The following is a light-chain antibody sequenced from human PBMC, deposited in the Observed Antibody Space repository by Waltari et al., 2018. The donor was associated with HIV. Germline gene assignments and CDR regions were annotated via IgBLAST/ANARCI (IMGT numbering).Light chain of an antibody. J-gene: IGLJ1*01. CDR1: SSDVGGYNS. V-gene: IGLV2-11*01. Sequence: QSALTQPRSVSGSPGQSVPISCTGTSSDVGGYNSVSWYQQHPGKAPTLLIYEVSKWPSGVPDRFSGSKSGNTASLTISGLRADDEADYYCCSYGGTYNVFGTGTKVTIL. CDR3: CSYGGTYNV. CDR2: EVS.